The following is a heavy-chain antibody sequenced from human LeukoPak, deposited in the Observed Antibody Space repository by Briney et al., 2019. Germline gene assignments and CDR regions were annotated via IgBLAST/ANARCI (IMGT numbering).Heavy chain of an antibody. CDR2: ISASGGTT. J-gene: IGHJ5*01. Sequence: GGSLRLSCAASGFTFNNYAMSWVRQAPGKGLEWVSAISASGGTTYYADSVKGRFTISRGNSENTLFLQMNSLRAEDTAVYYCAKEHREYCSSTSCPTWFDSWGQGTLVTVSS. CDR1: GFTFNNYA. V-gene: IGHV3-23*01. CDR3: AKEHREYCSSTSCPTWFDS. D-gene: IGHD2-2*01.